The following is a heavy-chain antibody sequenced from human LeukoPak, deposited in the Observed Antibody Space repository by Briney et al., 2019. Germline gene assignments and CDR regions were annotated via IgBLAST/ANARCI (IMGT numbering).Heavy chain of an antibody. J-gene: IGHJ4*02. CDR3: AEGSYDSSGYYNFDY. D-gene: IGHD3-22*01. CDR2: ISWNSGSI. Sequence: PGRSLRLSCAASGFTFDDYAMHWVRQAPGKGLEWVSGISWNSGSIGYADSVKGRFTISRDNAKNSLYLQMNSLRAEDMALYYCAEGSYDSSGYYNFDYWGQGTLVTVSS. V-gene: IGHV3-9*03. CDR1: GFTFDDYA.